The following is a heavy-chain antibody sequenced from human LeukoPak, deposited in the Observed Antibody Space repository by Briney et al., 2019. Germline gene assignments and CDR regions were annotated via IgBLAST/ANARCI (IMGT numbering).Heavy chain of an antibody. D-gene: IGHD6-19*01. CDR2: IYYSGST. CDR3: ARTSLIGSGSFYFDY. J-gene: IGHJ4*02. Sequence: SETLSLTCTVSGGSISSYYWSWIRQPPGKGLERIGYIYYSGSTNYNPSLKSRVTISVDTSKNQFSLKLSSVTAADTAVYYCARTSLIGSGSFYFDYWGQGILVTVSS. V-gene: IGHV4-59*01. CDR1: GGSISSYY.